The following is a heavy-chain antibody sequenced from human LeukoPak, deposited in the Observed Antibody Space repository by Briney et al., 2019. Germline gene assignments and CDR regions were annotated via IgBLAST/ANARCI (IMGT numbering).Heavy chain of an antibody. V-gene: IGHV4-59*12. D-gene: IGHD2-15*01. CDR2: IYHTGNI. J-gene: IGHJ4*02. CDR3: ARDRSSCSGGSCTEVLDY. Sequence: SETLSLTCAVSGASITSYYWTWIRQPPGKGLEWIGYIYHTGNIKYNPSLNSRVTISIDTSKNQFSLKLSSVTAADTAVYYCARDRSSCSGGSCTEVLDYWGQGTLVTVSS. CDR1: GASITSYY.